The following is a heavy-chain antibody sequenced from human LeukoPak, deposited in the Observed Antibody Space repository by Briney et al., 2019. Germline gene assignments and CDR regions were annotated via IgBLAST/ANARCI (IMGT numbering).Heavy chain of an antibody. D-gene: IGHD6-13*01. CDR1: GGSISSYY. V-gene: IGHV4-59*01. CDR2: IYYSGST. J-gene: IGHJ5*02. Sequence: SETLSLTCTVSGGSISSYYWSWIRQPPGKGLEWNGYIYYSGSTNYNPSLKSRVTISVDTSKNQFSLELSSVTAADTAVYYCARDSSSWYEGWFDPWGQGTLVTVSS. CDR3: ARDSSSWYEGWFDP.